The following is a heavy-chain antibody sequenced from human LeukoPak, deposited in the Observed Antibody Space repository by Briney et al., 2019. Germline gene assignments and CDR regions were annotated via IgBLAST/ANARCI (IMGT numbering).Heavy chain of an antibody. CDR3: ARDHPGATVTTYVAWFDP. J-gene: IGHJ5*02. CDR1: GGTFSSYT. D-gene: IGHD4-17*01. V-gene: IGHV1-69*04. Sequence: ASVKVSCKASGGTFSSYTISWVRPAPGQGLEWMGRIIPILGIANYAQKFQGRVTITADKPTSTAYMELSSLRSEDTAVYYCARDHPGATVTTYVAWFDPWGQGTLVTVSS. CDR2: IIPILGIA.